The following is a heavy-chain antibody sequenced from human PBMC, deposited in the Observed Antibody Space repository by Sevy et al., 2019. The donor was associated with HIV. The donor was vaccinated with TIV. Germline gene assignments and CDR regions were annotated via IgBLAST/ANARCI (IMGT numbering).Heavy chain of an antibody. V-gene: IGHV1-3*01. CDR2: INAGNGNT. J-gene: IGHJ5*02. CDR1: GYTFTSYA. Sequence: ASVKVSCKASGYTFTSYAMHWVRQAPGQRLEWMGWINAGNGNTKYSQMFQGRVTITRDTSASTAYMELSSLRSEDTAVYYCARVVQGGKGNWFDPWGQGTLVTVSS. CDR3: ARVVQGGKGNWFDP. D-gene: IGHD3-10*01.